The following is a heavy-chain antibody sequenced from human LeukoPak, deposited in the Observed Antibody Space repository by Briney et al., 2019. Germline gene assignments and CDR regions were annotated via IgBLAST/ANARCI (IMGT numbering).Heavy chain of an antibody. CDR3: ARGGIAAAGKVDY. Sequence: SETLSLTCAVYGGSFSGYYWSWIRQPPGKGLEWIGEINHSGSTNYNPSLKSRVTISVDTSKNQFSLKLSSVTAADTAVYYCARGGIAAAGKVDYWGQGTLVTVSS. D-gene: IGHD6-13*01. CDR1: GGSFSGYY. CDR2: INHSGST. J-gene: IGHJ4*02. V-gene: IGHV4-34*01.